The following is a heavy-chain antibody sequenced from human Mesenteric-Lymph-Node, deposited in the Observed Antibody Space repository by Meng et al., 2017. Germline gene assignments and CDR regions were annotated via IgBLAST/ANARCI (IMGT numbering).Heavy chain of an antibody. D-gene: IGHD3-10*01. V-gene: IGHV4-39*01. Sequence: LQLQESGPGLVKPSETLSLTCTVSGGSISSNGYYWDWVRQPPGKGLEWIGAIYHSGSTSYNPSLQSRDTMFVDTSKNQFSLMLTSVTATDTAVYYCARRRGGSGRDCWGQGTLVTVSS. CDR3: ARRRGGSGRDC. CDR1: GGSISSNGYY. J-gene: IGHJ4*02. CDR2: IYHSGST.